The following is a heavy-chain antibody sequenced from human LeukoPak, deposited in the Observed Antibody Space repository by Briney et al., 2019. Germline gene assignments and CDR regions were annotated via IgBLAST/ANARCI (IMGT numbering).Heavy chain of an antibody. CDR3: ARIYDCNFDY. J-gene: IGHJ4*02. Sequence: GGSLILSCSAPVFSFSFDWVTSVRQAPGKGLEWVANIKSDGSDKYYVPSVKGRFTISRDNAKNSLYLQMNSLRVEDTAVYYCARIYDCNFDYWGQGTLVTVSS. CDR2: IKSDGSDK. V-gene: IGHV3-7*01. D-gene: IGHD2-21*02. CDR1: VFSFSFDW.